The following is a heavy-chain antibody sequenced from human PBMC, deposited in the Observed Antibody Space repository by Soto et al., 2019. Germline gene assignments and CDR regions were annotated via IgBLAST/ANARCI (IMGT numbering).Heavy chain of an antibody. D-gene: IGHD3-22*01. CDR3: ARRGPTYYYDSSGYYYGDY. J-gene: IGHJ4*02. CDR2: IYYSGST. CDR1: GGSISSGGYY. Sequence: PSETLSLTCTVSGGSISSGGYYWSWIRQHPGKGLEWIGYIYYSGSTYYNPSLKSRVTISVDTSKNQFSLKLSSVTATDTAVYYCARRGPTYYYDSSGYYYGDYWGQGTLVTVSS. V-gene: IGHV4-31*03.